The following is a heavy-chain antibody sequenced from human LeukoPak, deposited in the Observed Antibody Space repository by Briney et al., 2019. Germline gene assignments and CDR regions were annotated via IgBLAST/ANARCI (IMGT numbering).Heavy chain of an antibody. CDR2: IWYDGSNK. CDR1: GFTFSSYG. D-gene: IGHD6-19*01. CDR3: ARDPRSVAVAGTGDY. Sequence: GGSLRLSCAASGFTFSSYGMYWVRQAPGKGLEWVAVIWYDGSNKYYADSVKGRFTISRDNSKNTLYLQMNSLRAEDTAVYYCARDPRSVAVAGTGDYWGQGTLVTVSS. J-gene: IGHJ4*02. V-gene: IGHV3-33*07.